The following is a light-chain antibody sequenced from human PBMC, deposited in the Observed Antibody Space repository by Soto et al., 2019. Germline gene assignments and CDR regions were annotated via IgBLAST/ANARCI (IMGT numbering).Light chain of an antibody. Sequence: EIVMTQSPATLSVSPGERATLSCRASQSVSSNLAWYQQKPGQAPRLLIYDASTRAADIPARFSGSGSGTEFTLTISGLQSEDFAVYYCQQYKDWPPKHTFGQGTKLEIK. J-gene: IGKJ2*01. CDR3: QQYKDWPPKHT. V-gene: IGKV3-15*01. CDR2: DAS. CDR1: QSVSSN.